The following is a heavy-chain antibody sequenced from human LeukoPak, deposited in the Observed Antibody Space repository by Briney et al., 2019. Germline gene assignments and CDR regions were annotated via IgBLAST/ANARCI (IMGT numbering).Heavy chain of an antibody. V-gene: IGHV3-48*01. J-gene: IGHJ3*02. CDR2: ISSSSSTI. Sequence: GGSLRLSCAASGFTFSSYSMNWVRQAPGKGLEWVSYISSSSSTIYYADSVKGRFTISRDNAKNSLYLQMNSLRAEDTAVYYCASSGTYYGGYDAFDIWGQGTMVTVSS. CDR3: ASSGTYYGGYDAFDI. D-gene: IGHD1-26*01. CDR1: GFTFSSYS.